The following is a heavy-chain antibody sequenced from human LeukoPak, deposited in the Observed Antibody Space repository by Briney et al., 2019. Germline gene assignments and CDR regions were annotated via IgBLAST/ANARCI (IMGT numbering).Heavy chain of an antibody. J-gene: IGHJ6*03. V-gene: IGHV3-21*01. CDR3: ARAPGGGWYWQSVRYYYYYMDV. D-gene: IGHD6-19*01. CDR1: GFTFSIYS. CDR2: ITSSGNYI. Sequence: GWALRLSCASSGFTFSIYSMNWGRQAPGKVLELVSSITSSGNYIYYPDSVKGRFTISRDNDKNSMYLHMKRLRGEAKAVYYCARAPGGGWYWQSVRYYYYYMDVWGKGTTVTVSS.